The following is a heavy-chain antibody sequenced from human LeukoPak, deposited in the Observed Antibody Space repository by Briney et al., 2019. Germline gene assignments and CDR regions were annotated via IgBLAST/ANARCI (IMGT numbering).Heavy chain of an antibody. D-gene: IGHD6-6*01. Sequence: GGSLRLSCAASGFTVSINYMSWVRQAPGKGLEWVSVIYSGGTTYYADSVKGRFTISRHNSKNTLYLQVNSVRAEDTAVYYCAMSSSAYYFDYWGQGTLVTVSS. CDR3: AMSSSAYYFDY. CDR2: IYSGGTT. V-gene: IGHV3-53*04. J-gene: IGHJ4*02. CDR1: GFTVSINY.